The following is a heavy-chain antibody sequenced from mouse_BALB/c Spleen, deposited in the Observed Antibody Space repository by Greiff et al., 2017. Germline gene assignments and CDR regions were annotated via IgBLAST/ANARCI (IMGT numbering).Heavy chain of an antibody. V-gene: IGHV5-6-5*01. D-gene: IGHD2-3*01. J-gene: IGHJ4*01. Sequence: EVKVEESGGGLVKPGGSLKLSCAASGFTFSSYAMSWVRQTPEKRLEWVASISSGGSTYYPDSVKGRFTISRDNARNILYLQMSSLRSEDTAMYYCARGGILWSYMDYWGQGTSVTVSS. CDR2: ISSGGST. CDR1: GFTFSSYA. CDR3: ARGGILWSYMDY.